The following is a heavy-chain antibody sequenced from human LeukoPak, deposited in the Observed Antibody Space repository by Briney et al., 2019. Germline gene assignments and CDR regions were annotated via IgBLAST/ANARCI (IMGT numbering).Heavy chain of an antibody. CDR2: INHSGSI. Sequence: SETLSLTCAVYGGSFSGYYWSWIRQPPGKGLEWIGEINHSGSINYNPSLKSRVTISVDTSKNQFSLKLSSVTAADTAVYYCARGGYQLLSGNRCWYFDLWGRGTLVTVSS. CDR1: GGSFSGYY. V-gene: IGHV4-34*01. J-gene: IGHJ2*01. CDR3: ARGGYQLLSGNRCWYFDL. D-gene: IGHD2-2*01.